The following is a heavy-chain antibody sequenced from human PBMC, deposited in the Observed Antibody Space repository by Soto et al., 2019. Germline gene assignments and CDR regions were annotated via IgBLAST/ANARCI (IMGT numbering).Heavy chain of an antibody. J-gene: IGHJ4*02. CDR3: ATAGRLLAYCGCDCYTIYY. CDR2: ISGNGGST. Sequence: EVQLLESGGGLVQPGGSLRLSCAASGFTFYSYAMSWVRQAPGKGLEWVSAISGNGGSTYYTDSVRGRFTISRDNSKNTLYLQMNSMRVEDNDMYYCATAGRLLAYCGCDCYTIYYCGLGTLVTVS. D-gene: IGHD2-21*02. CDR1: GFTFYSYA. V-gene: IGHV3-23*01.